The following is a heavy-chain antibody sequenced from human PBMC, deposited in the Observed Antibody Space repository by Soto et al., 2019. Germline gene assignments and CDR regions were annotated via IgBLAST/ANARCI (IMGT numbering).Heavy chain of an antibody. CDR1: GFNVSSHS. J-gene: IGHJ3*02. Sequence: GGSMRLSCEGSGFNVSSHSMTWIRQAPGKGPEWVSTVTADGGTYYADSVKGRFAMSRDTSENTLYLQMNSLGAEDTAAYYCAPHVSCSGGSCQYDAFAIRGQGTMVTVSS. V-gene: IGHV3-23*01. CDR3: APHVSCSGGSCQYDAFAI. D-gene: IGHD2-15*01. CDR2: VTADGGT.